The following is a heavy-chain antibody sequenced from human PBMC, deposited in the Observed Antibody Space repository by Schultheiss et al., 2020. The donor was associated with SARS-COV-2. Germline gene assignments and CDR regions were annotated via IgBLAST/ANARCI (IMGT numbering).Heavy chain of an antibody. V-gene: IGHV4-34*01. J-gene: IGHJ4*02. D-gene: IGHD2-2*01. CDR3: ARRAGYCSSTSCRGPFDY. Sequence: SETLSLTCAVYGGSFSGYYWSWIRQPPGKGLEWIGEINHSGSTNYNPSLKSRVTISVDTSKNQFSLKLSSVTAADTAVYYCARRAGYCSSTSCRGPFDYWGQGTLVTVSS. CDR1: GGSFSGYY. CDR2: INHSGST.